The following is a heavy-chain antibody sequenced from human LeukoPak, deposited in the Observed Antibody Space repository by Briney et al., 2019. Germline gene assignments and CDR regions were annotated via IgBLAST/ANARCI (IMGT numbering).Heavy chain of an antibody. CDR1: GGTFSSYA. V-gene: IGHV1-69*13. Sequence: GASVKVSCKASGGTFSSYAISWVRQAPGQGLEWMGGMIPIFGTANYAQKFQGRVTITADESTSTAYMELSSLRSEDTAVYYCARDRASSSWYGGYFDYWGQGTLVTVSS. J-gene: IGHJ4*02. D-gene: IGHD6-13*01. CDR2: MIPIFGTA. CDR3: ARDRASSSWYGGYFDY.